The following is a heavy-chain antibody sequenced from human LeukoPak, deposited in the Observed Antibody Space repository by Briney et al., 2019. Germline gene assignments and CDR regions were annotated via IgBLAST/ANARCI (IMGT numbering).Heavy chain of an antibody. Sequence: PGGSLRLSCAASGFTFSSYGMHWVRQAPGKWLEWVAVIWYDGSNKYYADSVKGRFTISRDNSKNTLYLQMNSLRAEDTAVYYCARDHAYDILTGYYHYYYGMDVWGQGTTVTVSS. CDR1: GFTFSSYG. V-gene: IGHV3-33*01. CDR3: ARDHAYDILTGYYHYYYGMDV. D-gene: IGHD3-9*01. CDR2: IWYDGSNK. J-gene: IGHJ6*02.